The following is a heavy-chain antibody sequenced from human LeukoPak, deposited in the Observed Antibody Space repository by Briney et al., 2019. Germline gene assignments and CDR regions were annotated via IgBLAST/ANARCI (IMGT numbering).Heavy chain of an antibody. D-gene: IGHD2-21*02. CDR1: GYTFSSFG. J-gene: IGHJ3*02. CDR2: ISAYNDNT. V-gene: IGHV1-18*01. CDR3: ARDLAVVTAFGQHAFDI. Sequence: ASVTVSCKASGYTFSSFGIIWVRQAPGQGLERMGWISAYNDNTNYAQKLQGRVTMTTDTSASTAYMELRSLRSDDTAIYYCARDLAVVTAFGQHAFDIWGQGTMVTVSS.